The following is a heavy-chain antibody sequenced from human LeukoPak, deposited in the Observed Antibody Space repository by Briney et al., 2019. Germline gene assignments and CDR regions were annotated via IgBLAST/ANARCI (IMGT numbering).Heavy chain of an antibody. D-gene: IGHD5-24*01. CDR1: GFTFSNYW. CDR3: ARVEMATTDAFDI. V-gene: IGHV3-21*01. CDR2: ISSSSSYI. Sequence: GGSLRLSCAASGFTFSNYWMNWVRQAPGKGLEWVSSISSSSSYIYYADSVKGRFTISRDNAKNSLYLQMNSLRAEDTAAYYCARVEMATTDAFDIWGQGTMVTVSS. J-gene: IGHJ3*02.